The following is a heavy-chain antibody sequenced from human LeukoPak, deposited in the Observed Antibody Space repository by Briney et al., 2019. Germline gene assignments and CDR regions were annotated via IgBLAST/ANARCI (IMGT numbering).Heavy chain of an antibody. CDR3: ARDFLYQLLSNYYYYMDV. Sequence: ASVTVSCKASGYTFTSYYMHWVRQAPGQGLEWMGIINPSGGSTSYAQKFQGRVTMTRDMSTSTVYMELSSLRSGDKAVYYCARDFLYQLLSNYYYYMDVWGKGTTVTVSS. J-gene: IGHJ6*03. CDR1: GYTFTSYY. V-gene: IGHV1-46*01. CDR2: INPSGGST. D-gene: IGHD2-2*01.